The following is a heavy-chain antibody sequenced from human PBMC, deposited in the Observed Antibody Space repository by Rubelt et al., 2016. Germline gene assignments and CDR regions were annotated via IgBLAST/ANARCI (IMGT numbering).Heavy chain of an antibody. D-gene: IGHD1-26*01. CDR3: ATDSRIVGATGSADY. CDR2: ISSSGDST. V-gene: IGHV3-23*01. Sequence: NRGEWVSAISSSGDSTYYVDSVKGRFTISRDNSKNTLYLQMNSLRAEDTAVYYCATDSRIVGATGSADYWGQGTLVTVSS. J-gene: IGHJ4*02.